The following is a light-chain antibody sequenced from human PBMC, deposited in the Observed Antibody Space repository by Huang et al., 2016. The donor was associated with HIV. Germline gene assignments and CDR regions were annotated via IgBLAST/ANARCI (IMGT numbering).Light chain of an antibody. Sequence: DIQMTQSPSSLSASVGDRATITCRASQSISRYLNWYQQKPGKAPKLLIYTASNLQSGVPSRFSGSGSGTDFTLTVSSLQPEDFATYYCQQTYNTPHTFGGGTKVEIK. CDR1: QSISRY. V-gene: IGKV1-39*01. CDR2: TAS. CDR3: QQTYNTPHT. J-gene: IGKJ4*01.